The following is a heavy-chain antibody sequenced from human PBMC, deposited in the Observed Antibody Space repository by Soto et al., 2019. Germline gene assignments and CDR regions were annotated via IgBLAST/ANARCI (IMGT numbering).Heavy chain of an antibody. CDR2: ISPSTGKT. Sequence: QVQLVQSGADVKKPRASVKLPCKASGYTFINHNINWVRQAPGQGPEWLGRISPSTGKTDYPQKFQGRVSMTTDTSTSTAYRELRSLTSDDTAVYSCARDQTKWFNAAYDFWGQGTMVTVSS. CDR3: ARDQTKWFNAAYDF. CDR1: GYTFINHN. J-gene: IGHJ3*01. V-gene: IGHV1-18*01. D-gene: IGHD2-8*01.